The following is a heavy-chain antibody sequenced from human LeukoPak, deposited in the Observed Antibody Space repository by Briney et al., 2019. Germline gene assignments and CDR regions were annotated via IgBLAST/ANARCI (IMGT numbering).Heavy chain of an antibody. CDR2: IYYNGRT. CDR3: ARVRVAAAGAYYFDN. CDR1: GGSISSGDYS. J-gene: IGHJ4*02. Sequence: SETLSLTCAVSGGSISSGDYSWTWIRQPPGKGLEWIGYIYYNGRTSYNASLKSRVTVTDDTSKNQFSLKLSSVTAADTAVYYCARVRVAAAGAYYFDNWGQGTLVTVSS. D-gene: IGHD6-13*01. V-gene: IGHV4-61*08.